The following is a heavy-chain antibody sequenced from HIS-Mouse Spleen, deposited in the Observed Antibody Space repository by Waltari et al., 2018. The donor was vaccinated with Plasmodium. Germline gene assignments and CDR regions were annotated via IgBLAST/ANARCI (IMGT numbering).Heavy chain of an antibody. CDR2: ISSSSRYI. V-gene: IGHV3-21*01. J-gene: IGHJ2*01. Sequence: KPGGSLRLPCPASGFTFSSYSMNWVRQAPGTGLEWVSSISSSSRYIYYADSVKGRFTISRDNAKNSLYLQMNSLRAEDTAVYYCAREDILTAYYNDYWYFDLWGRGTLVTVSS. D-gene: IGHD3-9*01. CDR3: AREDILTAYYNDYWYFDL. CDR1: GFTFSSYS.